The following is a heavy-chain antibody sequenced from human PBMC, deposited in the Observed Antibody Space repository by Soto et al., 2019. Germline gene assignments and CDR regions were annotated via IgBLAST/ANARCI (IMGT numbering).Heavy chain of an antibody. CDR3: VREPRYCSGGSCSIMGDAFDI. Sequence: PGGSLRLSCVASGFSVTDIYMNWVRQAPGKGLDWVSVIYNEFTDYADSVRGRFSISTDSSKNALYLQMNSLRAEDSAVYYCVREPRYCSGGSCSIMGDAFDIWGQGTKVTVSS. D-gene: IGHD2-15*01. CDR1: GFSVTDIY. CDR2: IYNEFT. J-gene: IGHJ3*02. V-gene: IGHV3-66*01.